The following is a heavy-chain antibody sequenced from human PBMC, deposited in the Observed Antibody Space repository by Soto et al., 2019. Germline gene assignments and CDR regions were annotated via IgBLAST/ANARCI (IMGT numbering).Heavy chain of an antibody. Sequence: PSETLSLTCTVSGGSISSYYWSWIRQPPGKGLEWIGYIYYSGSTNYNPSLKSRVTISVDTSKNQFSLKLSSVTAADTAVYYCARVIYDSLFDPWGQGTLVTVSS. CDR3: ARVIYDSLFDP. CDR1: GGSISSYY. CDR2: IYYSGST. D-gene: IGHD3-3*01. J-gene: IGHJ5*02. V-gene: IGHV4-59*01.